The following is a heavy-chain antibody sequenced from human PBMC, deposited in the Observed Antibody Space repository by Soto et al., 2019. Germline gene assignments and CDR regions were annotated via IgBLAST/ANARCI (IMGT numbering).Heavy chain of an antibody. Sequence: GASVKVSCKASGYTFTSYDINWVRQATGQGLEWMGWMNPNSGNTGYAQKFQGRVTMTRNTSISTAYMELSSLRSEDTAVYYCARSDSSGWYPVWKHWGQGTLVTVSS. CDR1: GYTFTSYD. V-gene: IGHV1-8*01. J-gene: IGHJ1*01. D-gene: IGHD6-19*01. CDR2: MNPNSGNT. CDR3: ARSDSSGWYPVWKH.